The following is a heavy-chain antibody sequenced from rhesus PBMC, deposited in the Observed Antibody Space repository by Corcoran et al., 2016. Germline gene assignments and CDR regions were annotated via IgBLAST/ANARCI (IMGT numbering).Heavy chain of an antibody. CDR3: ARRPEQLVKS. V-gene: IGHV1-200*01. CDR2: INPSKGNT. CDR1: GYTFTSYS. Sequence: QVQLLQSGAEVKKPGASVKLSCKASGYTFTSYSINWVRQAPGQGLEWMGWINPSKGNTGYAQKFQGRVTMTRDTSTSTAYMELSSLRSEDTAVYYCARRPEQLVKSWGQGVLVTVSS. J-gene: IGHJ4*01. D-gene: IGHD6-13*01.